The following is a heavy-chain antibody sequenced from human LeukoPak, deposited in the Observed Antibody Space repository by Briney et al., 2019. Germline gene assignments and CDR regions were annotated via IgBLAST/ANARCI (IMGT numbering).Heavy chain of an antibody. D-gene: IGHD5-18*01. Sequence: PGGSLRLSCAASGFTFDDYAMHWVRQAPGKGLEWVSGISWNSGSIGYADSVKGRFTISRDNAKNSLYLQMNSLRAEDTALYYCAKSSGYSYGVDAFDIWGQGTMVTVSS. J-gene: IGHJ3*02. CDR2: ISWNSGSI. V-gene: IGHV3-9*01. CDR1: GFTFDDYA. CDR3: AKSSGYSYGVDAFDI.